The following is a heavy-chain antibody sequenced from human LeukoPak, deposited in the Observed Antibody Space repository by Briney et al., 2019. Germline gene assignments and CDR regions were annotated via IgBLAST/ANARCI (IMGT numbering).Heavy chain of an antibody. J-gene: IGHJ4*02. CDR3: ARVGTGGEFDY. V-gene: IGHV3-7*01. CDR1: GSTFSSYW. D-gene: IGHD3-16*01. Sequence: GSLRLSCAASGSTFSSYWMSWVRQAPGKGLEWVANIKQDGSEKYYVDSVKGRFTISRDNAKNSLYLQMNSLRAEDTAVYYCARVGTGGEFDYWGQGTLVTVSS. CDR2: IKQDGSEK.